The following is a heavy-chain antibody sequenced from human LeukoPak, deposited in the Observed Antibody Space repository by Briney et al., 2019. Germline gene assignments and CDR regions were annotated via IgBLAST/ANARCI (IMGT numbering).Heavy chain of an antibody. J-gene: IGHJ4*02. CDR2: ISSSSSYI. V-gene: IGHV3-21*01. CDR3: ARAALLFYYDSSGYHFDY. D-gene: IGHD3-22*01. Sequence: PGGSLRLSCAASGFTFSSYSMNWVRQAPGKGLEWVSSISSSSSYIYYADSVKGRFTISRDNAKNSLYLQMNSLRAEDTAVYYCARAALLFYYDSSGYHFDYWGQGTLVTVSS. CDR1: GFTFSSYS.